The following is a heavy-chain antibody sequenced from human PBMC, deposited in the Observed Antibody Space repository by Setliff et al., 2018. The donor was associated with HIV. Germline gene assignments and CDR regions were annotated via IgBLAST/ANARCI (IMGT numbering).Heavy chain of an antibody. J-gene: IGHJ3*02. V-gene: IGHV4-30-4*08. CDR1: GGSVSTTNYY. CDR3: AREVDVLTTSDAFDI. Sequence: SETLSLTCTVSGGSVSTTNYYWSWIRQPPGKGLEWIGYIHYSGSAAYYSPSLQSRSTISIDTPKNQFSLRLTSVTAADTAIYYCAREVDVLTTSDAFDIWGRGTMVTVSS. D-gene: IGHD2-21*02. CDR2: IHYSGSAA.